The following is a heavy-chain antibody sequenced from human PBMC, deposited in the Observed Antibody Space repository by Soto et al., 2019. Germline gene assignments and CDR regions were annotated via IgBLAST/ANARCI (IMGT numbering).Heavy chain of an antibody. Sequence: EVQLLESGGGLVQPGGSLRLSCAASGFTFSISAMSWVRQAPGKGLEWVSTITGGGGPTYYADSVKGRFTSSRDNSKITLYLQMHSLRAEDTALYYCAKIRDSWTDYWGQGTLVTVSS. J-gene: IGHJ4*02. D-gene: IGHD2-21*02. CDR1: GFTFSISA. CDR2: ITGGGGPT. CDR3: AKIRDSWTDY. V-gene: IGHV3-23*01.